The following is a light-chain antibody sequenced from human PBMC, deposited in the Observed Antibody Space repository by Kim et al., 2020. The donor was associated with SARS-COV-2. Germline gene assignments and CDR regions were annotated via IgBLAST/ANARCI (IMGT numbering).Light chain of an antibody. Sequence: ALGQTVRITCQGDSLRRYYASWYQQKPGQAPVLVIYGKNTRPSGIPDRISGSSSGNTASLTITGAQAEDEADYYCNSRDSSGNLLVFGGGTQLTVL. J-gene: IGLJ2*01. V-gene: IGLV3-19*01. CDR3: NSRDSSGNLLV. CDR1: SLRRYY. CDR2: GKN.